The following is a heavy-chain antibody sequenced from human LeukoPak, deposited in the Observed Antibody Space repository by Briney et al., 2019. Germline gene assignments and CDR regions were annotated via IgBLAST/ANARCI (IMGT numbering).Heavy chain of an antibody. CDR3: ARDTQDILAGWGAFDI. V-gene: IGHV3-30*01. D-gene: IGHD3-9*01. CDR1: GFTFSSYA. Sequence: GRSLRLSCAASGFTFSSYAMHWVRQAPGKGLEWVAVISYDGSNKYYADSVKGRFTISRDNSKNTLYLQMNCLRAEDTAVYYCARDTQDILAGWGAFDIWGQGTMVTVSS. CDR2: ISYDGSNK. J-gene: IGHJ3*02.